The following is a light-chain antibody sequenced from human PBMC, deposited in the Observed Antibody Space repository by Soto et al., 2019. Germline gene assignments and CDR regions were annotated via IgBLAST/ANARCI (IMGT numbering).Light chain of an antibody. V-gene: IGKV1-17*03. CDR3: LQHKSYPRT. CDR2: SAN. Sequence: DIQMTQSPSDMSASVGDRVTITCRASQDISNFLVWFQQRPGKVPKRLMYSANRLESGVQSRFSGSGSGTEFTLTIRSLQPEDFATYYCLQHKSYPRTFGQGTKVDIK. CDR1: QDISNF. J-gene: IGKJ1*01.